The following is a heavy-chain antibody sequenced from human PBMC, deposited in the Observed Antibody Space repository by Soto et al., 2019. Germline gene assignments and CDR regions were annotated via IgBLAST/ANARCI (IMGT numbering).Heavy chain of an antibody. Sequence: VHVVESGGGVVQPGTSTTLSCAASELTLSRYSLHWVRQAPGKGLEWVAMMSDDGDNKYYADSVKGRFTISKDSSKNTIFLQMISMRPENTAVYYRASIITIFGVETQDELDFWGRGSLFTVSS. CDR1: ELTLSRYS. D-gene: IGHD3-3*01. CDR3: ASIITIFGVETQDELDF. J-gene: IGHJ4*02. CDR2: MSDDGDNK. V-gene: IGHV3-30-3*01.